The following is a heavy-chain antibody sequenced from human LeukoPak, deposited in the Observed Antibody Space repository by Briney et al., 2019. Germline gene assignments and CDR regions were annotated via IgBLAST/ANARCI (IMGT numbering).Heavy chain of an antibody. CDR2: IYYSGST. CDR1: GGSVSSGSYY. Sequence: SETLSLTCTVSGGSVSSGSYYWSWIRQPPGKGLEWIGYIYYSGSTNYNPSLKSRVTISVDTSKNQFSLKLSSVTAADTAVYCCARGLAVYSGYDYRPYGMDVWGQGTTVTVSS. J-gene: IGHJ6*02. V-gene: IGHV4-61*01. D-gene: IGHD5-12*01. CDR3: ARGLAVYSGYDYRPYGMDV.